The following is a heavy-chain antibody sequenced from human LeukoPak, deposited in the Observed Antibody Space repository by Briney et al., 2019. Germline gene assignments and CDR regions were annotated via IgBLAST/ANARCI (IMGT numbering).Heavy chain of an antibody. D-gene: IGHD6-13*01. CDR1: GGSISSYY. Sequence: PSETLSLTCTVPGGSISSYYWSWIRQPPGKGLEWIGYIYYSGSTNYNPSLKSRVTISVDTSKNQFSLKLSSVTAADTAVYYCARGEPKKYSSSWYGGDFDYWGQGTLVTVSS. V-gene: IGHV4-59*01. CDR3: ARGEPKKYSSSWYGGDFDY. J-gene: IGHJ4*02. CDR2: IYYSGST.